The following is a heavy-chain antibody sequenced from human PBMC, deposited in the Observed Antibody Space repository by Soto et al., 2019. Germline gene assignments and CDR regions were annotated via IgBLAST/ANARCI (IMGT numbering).Heavy chain of an antibody. Sequence: GSLKLTCVESGFTCSSYAMSWVRQAPGKGLEWVSAISGSGGSTYYADSVKGRFTISRDNSKNTLYLQMNSLRAEDTAVYYCAKDSRSLAFRFFDWLPVSDYWGQGTLVTVSS. CDR2: ISGSGGST. V-gene: IGHV3-23*01. J-gene: IGHJ4*02. D-gene: IGHD3-9*01. CDR3: AKDSRSLAFRFFDWLPVSDY. CDR1: GFTCSSYA.